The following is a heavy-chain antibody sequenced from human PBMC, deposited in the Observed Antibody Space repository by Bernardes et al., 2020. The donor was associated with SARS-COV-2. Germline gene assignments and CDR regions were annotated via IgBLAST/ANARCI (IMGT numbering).Heavy chain of an antibody. D-gene: IGHD3-3*01. V-gene: IGHV3-23*01. CDR1: GFTFTKCD. Sequence: GGSLRLSCAASGFTFTKCDMSWVRQAPGKALEWITGISGTGSTTYYADSVKGRFTISRDNSRNTLFLQMDSLRAEDTAVYYCARDDIRPLFGAPVFDSWGQGTLVTVSS. J-gene: IGHJ4*02. CDR3: ARDDIRPLFGAPVFDS. CDR2: ISGTGSTT.